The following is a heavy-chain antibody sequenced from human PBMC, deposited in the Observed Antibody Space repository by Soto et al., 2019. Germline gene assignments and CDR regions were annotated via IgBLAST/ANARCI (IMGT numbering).Heavy chain of an antibody. D-gene: IGHD4-17*01. V-gene: IGHV4-31*03. CDR1: GGSISSGGYY. J-gene: IGHJ3*02. CDR2: IYYSGST. Sequence: SETLSLTCTVSGGSISSGGYYWSWIRQHPGKGLEWIGYIYYSGSTYYNPSLKSRVTISVDTSKNQFSLKLSSVTAADTAVYYCARYMTTVTTYAFDIWGQGTMVTVSS. CDR3: ARYMTTVTTYAFDI.